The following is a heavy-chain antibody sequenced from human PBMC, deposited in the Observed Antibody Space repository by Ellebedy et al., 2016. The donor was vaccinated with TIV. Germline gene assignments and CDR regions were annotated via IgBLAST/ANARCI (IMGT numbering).Heavy chain of an antibody. CDR3: ARLVGTMSPVLSKHFDH. V-gene: IGHV1-18*01. J-gene: IGHJ4*02. Sequence: AASVKVSCKASGYTFTRYGFSWVRQPPGQGLEWMGWISAYNGHTNYPQKFQGRVTMTTDTATSTAYMELRSLSSDDTAVYYCARLVGTMSPVLSKHFDHWGQGTLVTVSS. CDR2: ISAYNGHT. D-gene: IGHD1-26*01. CDR1: GYTFTRYG.